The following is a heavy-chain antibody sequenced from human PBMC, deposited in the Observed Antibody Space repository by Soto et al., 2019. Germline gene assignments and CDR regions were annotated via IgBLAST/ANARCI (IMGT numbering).Heavy chain of an antibody. CDR1: GYTFSSYT. CDR3: ARGGSGYTWFNEF. J-gene: IGHJ4*02. CDR2: ISFNNGDT. Sequence: QVQLVQSGPEVKKPGASVKVSCKTSGYTFSSYTISWVRQAPGQGLEWMGWISFNNGDTKYAQKFQGRVTMTTDTSTSTAHMELRSLRSDDTAVYYCARGGSGYTWFNEFWGQGTLVTVSS. V-gene: IGHV1-18*04. D-gene: IGHD3-22*01.